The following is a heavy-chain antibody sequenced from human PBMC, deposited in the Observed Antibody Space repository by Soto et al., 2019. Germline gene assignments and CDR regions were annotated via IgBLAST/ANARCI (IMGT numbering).Heavy chain of an antibody. D-gene: IGHD1-1*01. Sequence: EVQVVESGGDMVEPGGSLRLSCVTSGFMFSSAWMSWVRQGPGKGLEWVAGIKSKNDGGAADYAAPGNGRFSISRDDSKSTVSLQTNSLRAEDTALYYCVEGWNDFWGQGTLVTVSS. CDR1: GFMFSSAW. CDR3: VEGWNDF. V-gene: IGHV3-15*01. CDR2: IKSKNDGGAA. J-gene: IGHJ4*02.